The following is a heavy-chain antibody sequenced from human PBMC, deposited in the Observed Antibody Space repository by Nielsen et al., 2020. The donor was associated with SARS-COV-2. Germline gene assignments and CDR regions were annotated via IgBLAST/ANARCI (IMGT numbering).Heavy chain of an antibody. V-gene: IGHV4-39*07. CDR3: ASVSNYFDY. J-gene: IGHJ4*02. D-gene: IGHD5/OR15-5a*01. CDR1: GGSISSSSYY. Sequence: SETLSLTCTVSGGSISSSSYYWGWIRQPPGKGLEWIGSIYYSGSTYYNPSLKSRVTISVDTSKNQFSLKLSSVTAADTAVYYCASVSNYFDYWGQGTLVTVSS. CDR2: IYYSGST.